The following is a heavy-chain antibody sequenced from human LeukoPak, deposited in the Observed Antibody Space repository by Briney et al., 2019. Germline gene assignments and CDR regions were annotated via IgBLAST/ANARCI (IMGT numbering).Heavy chain of an antibody. V-gene: IGHV3-21*01. CDR3: ARDVSLAAAGANWFDP. CDR2: ISSSSSYI. J-gene: IGHJ5*02. Sequence: GGSLRLSCAASGFTFSSYSMNWVRQAPGKGLEWVSSISSSSSYIYYADSAKGRFTISRDNAKNSLYLQMNSLRAEDTAVYYCARDVSLAAAGANWFDPWGQGTLVTVSS. CDR1: GFTFSSYS. D-gene: IGHD6-13*01.